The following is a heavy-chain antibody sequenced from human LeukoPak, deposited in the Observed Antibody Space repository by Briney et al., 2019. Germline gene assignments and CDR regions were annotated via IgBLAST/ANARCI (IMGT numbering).Heavy chain of an antibody. J-gene: IGHJ4*02. CDR1: GYTFTSYY. D-gene: IGHD3-10*01. CDR3: VKGDYYGSGTIIVL. Sequence: GASVKVSCKASGYTFTSYYMHWVRQAPGQGLEWMGWINPSSGDTNYAQKFQGRVTMTRDTSISTAYMELTSLRSDDTAVYYCVKGDYYGSGTIIVLWGQGTLVTVSS. CDR2: INPSSGDT. V-gene: IGHV1-2*02.